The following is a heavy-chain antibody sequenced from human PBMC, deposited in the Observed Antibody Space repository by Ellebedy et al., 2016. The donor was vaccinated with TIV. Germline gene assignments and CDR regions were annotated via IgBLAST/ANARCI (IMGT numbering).Heavy chain of an antibody. CDR3: ARERFRLRSLEWLLGDGMDV. Sequence: GESLKISXAASGFTFSSYSMNWVRQAPGKGLEWVSYISSSSSTIYYADSVKGRFTISRDNAKNSLYLQMNSLRDEDTAVYYCARERFRLRSLEWLLGDGMDVWGQGTTVTVSS. J-gene: IGHJ6*02. CDR2: ISSSSSTI. V-gene: IGHV3-48*02. D-gene: IGHD3-3*01. CDR1: GFTFSSYS.